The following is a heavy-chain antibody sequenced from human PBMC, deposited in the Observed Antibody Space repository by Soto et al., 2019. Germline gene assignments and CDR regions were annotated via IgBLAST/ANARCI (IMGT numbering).Heavy chain of an antibody. CDR3: TRGDRVGFNL. Sequence: EVQLVESGGGLVQPGESLRLSCAASGFTFDYYWMHWVRQAPGKGLVLVSRVHSDGTTTTYADSVKGRFTISRDNARNTVALQMSSRRAEDTLISCCTRGDRVGFNLWGHGTVGTVSS. V-gene: IGHV3-74*01. J-gene: IGHJ3*01. CDR2: VHSDGTTT. CDR1: GFTFDYYW. D-gene: IGHD1-26*01.